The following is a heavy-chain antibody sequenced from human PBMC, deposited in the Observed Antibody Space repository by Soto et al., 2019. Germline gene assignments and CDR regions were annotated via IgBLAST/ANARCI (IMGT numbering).Heavy chain of an antibody. Sequence: ASVNVSCKASVYTFTIYAMNWVRQVPGQGLEWMGWINTNTGNPTYAQGFTGRFVFSLDTSVSTAYLQICSLKAEDTAVYYCATPHPMTNYYGMDVWGQGTTVTVSS. J-gene: IGHJ6*02. V-gene: IGHV7-4-1*01. CDR1: VYTFTIYA. CDR2: INTNTGNP. CDR3: ATPHPMTNYYGMDV.